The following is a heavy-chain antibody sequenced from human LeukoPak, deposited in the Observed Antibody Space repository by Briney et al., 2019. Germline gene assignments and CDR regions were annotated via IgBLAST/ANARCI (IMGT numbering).Heavy chain of an antibody. D-gene: IGHD2-2*01. Sequence: GGSLRLSCAASGFTFSSYNMNWVRQAPGKGLEWVSSISSGSTYIYYADSVKGRFTISRDNAKNSLYLQINSLRAEDTAVYYCARARGSSSWPLFDYWGQGTLVTVSS. J-gene: IGHJ4*02. CDR1: GFTFSSYN. CDR2: ISSGSTYI. CDR3: ARARGSSSWPLFDY. V-gene: IGHV3-21*01.